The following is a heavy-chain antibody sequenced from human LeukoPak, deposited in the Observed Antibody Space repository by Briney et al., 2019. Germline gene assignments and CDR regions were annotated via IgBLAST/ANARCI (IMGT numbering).Heavy chain of an antibody. Sequence: PGGSLRLSCAASGFTFSNSGMHWVRQAPGKGLEWVAFIRFDGGTKYYADSVKGRFTISRDNSKNTVYLQMNSLRVEDTAVYYCARCTTGRTFGSLREIKRSREIDYWGQGTLVTVSS. CDR3: ARCTTGRTFGSLREIKRSREIDY. D-gene: IGHD1-1*01. CDR2: IRFDGGTK. J-gene: IGHJ4*02. CDR1: GFTFSNSG. V-gene: IGHV3-33*08.